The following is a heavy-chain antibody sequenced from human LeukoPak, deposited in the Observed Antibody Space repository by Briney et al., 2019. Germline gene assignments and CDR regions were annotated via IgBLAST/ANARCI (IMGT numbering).Heavy chain of an antibody. D-gene: IGHD6-19*01. CDR1: GGSISSYY. CDR2: IYYGGST. CDR3: ARVGSGWSYYYYGMDV. J-gene: IGHJ6*02. Sequence: SQTLSLTCTVSGGSISSYYWSWIRQPPGKGLEWIGYIYYGGSTNYNPSLKSRVTISVDTSKNQFSLKLSSVTAADTAVYYCARVGSGWSYYYYGMDVWGQGTTVTVSS. V-gene: IGHV4-59*01.